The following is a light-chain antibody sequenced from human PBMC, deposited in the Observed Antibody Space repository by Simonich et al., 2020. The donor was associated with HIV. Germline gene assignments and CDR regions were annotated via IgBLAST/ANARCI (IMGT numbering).Light chain of an antibody. J-gene: IGLJ2*01. V-gene: IGLV1-51*01. CDR2: DNN. CDR1: SSNIVNNY. CDR3: GTWDSSLSAVL. Sequence: QSVLTQPPSVSAAPGPKVTISCSGSSSNIVNNYVSWYQQLPGTAPKLLIYDNNKRPSGIPDRFSASKSGTSATLGITGLQTGDEADYYCGTWDSSLSAVLFGGGTKLTVL.